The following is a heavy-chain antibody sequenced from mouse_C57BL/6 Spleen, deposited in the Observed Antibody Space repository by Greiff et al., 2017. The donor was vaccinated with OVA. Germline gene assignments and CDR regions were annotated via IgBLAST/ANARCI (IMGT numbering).Heavy chain of an antibody. V-gene: IGHV5-9-1*02. Sequence: EVQGVESGEGLVKPGGSLKLSCAASGFTFSSYAMSWVRQTPEKRLEWVAYISSGGDYIYYADTVKGRFTISRANARNTLYLQMSSLKSEDTAMYYCTRGDYGSFYAMDYWGQGTSVTVSS. D-gene: IGHD1-1*01. CDR1: GFTFSSYA. CDR2: ISSGGDYI. J-gene: IGHJ4*01. CDR3: TRGDYGSFYAMDY.